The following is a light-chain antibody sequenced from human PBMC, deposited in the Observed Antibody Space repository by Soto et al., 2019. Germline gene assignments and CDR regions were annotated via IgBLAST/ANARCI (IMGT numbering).Light chain of an antibody. CDR3: QQRTNWPPT. CDR1: QSVSSY. V-gene: IGKV3-11*01. Sequence: EIVLTQSPATLSLSPGERVTLSCRASQSVSSYLAWYQQKPGQAPRLLIHDASNRATGIPVRFSGSGSGTDFTLTISSLEPEDFAVYYCQQRTNWPPTFGQGTRREIK. J-gene: IGKJ5*01. CDR2: DAS.